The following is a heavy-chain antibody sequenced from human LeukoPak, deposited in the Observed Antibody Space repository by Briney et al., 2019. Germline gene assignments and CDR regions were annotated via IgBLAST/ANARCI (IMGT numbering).Heavy chain of an antibody. CDR3: ASRSMVEGSFDY. V-gene: IGHV3-30*02. CDR1: GFTFSSYG. CDR2: IRYDGSNK. Sequence: PGGSLRLSCAASGFTFSSYGMHWVRQAPGKGLEGVAFIRYDGSNKYYADSVKGRFTISRDNSKNTLYLQMNSLRAEDTAVYYCASRSMVEGSFDYWGQGTLVTVSS. J-gene: IGHJ4*02. D-gene: IGHD3-10*01.